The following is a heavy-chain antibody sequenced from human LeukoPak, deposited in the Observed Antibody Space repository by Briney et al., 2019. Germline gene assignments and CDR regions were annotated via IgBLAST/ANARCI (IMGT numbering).Heavy chain of an antibody. CDR1: GGSISSSSYY. V-gene: IGHV4-39*01. J-gene: IGHJ4*02. CDR2: IYYSGST. Sequence: PSETLSLTCTVSGGSISSSSYYWGWIRQPPGKGLEWIGSIYYSGSTYYNPSLKSRVTISVDTSKNQFSLKLSSVTAADTAVYYCARGRRDYVWGSYRYVGKADHPIDYWGQGTLVTVSS. D-gene: IGHD3-16*02. CDR3: ARGRRDYVWGSYRYVGKADHPIDY.